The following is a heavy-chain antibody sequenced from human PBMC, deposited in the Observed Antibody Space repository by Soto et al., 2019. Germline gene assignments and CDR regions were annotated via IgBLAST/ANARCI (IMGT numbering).Heavy chain of an antibody. J-gene: IGHJ4*02. Sequence: PGGSLRLSCAASGFTFSTYGMHWVRQAPGKGLEWVAVISYDGTNKFYADSVKGRFTISRDNSKNTLFLQMNSLRAEDAAVYYCAKEDSDSVPYYPVSPEFDSCGPGTVVTVSS. D-gene: IGHD3-22*01. CDR2: ISYDGTNK. CDR3: AKEDSDSVPYYPVSPEFDS. CDR1: GFTFSTYG. V-gene: IGHV3-30*18.